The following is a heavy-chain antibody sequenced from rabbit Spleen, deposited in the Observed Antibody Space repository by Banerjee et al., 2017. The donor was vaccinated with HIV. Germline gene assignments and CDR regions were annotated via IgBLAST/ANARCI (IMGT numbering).Heavy chain of an antibody. D-gene: IGHD2-1*01. V-gene: IGHV1S45*01. CDR2: INAATGKP. CDR1: GFSFSNKAV. CDR3: ARGTADEVLIP. J-gene: IGHJ2*01. Sequence: QEQLVESGGGLVQPEGSLKLSCTASGFSFSNKAVMCWVRQAPGKGLEWIACINAATGKPVYATWANGRFSISRTSSTTVTLQMTSLTAADTATYFCARGTADEVLIPWGPGTLVTVS.